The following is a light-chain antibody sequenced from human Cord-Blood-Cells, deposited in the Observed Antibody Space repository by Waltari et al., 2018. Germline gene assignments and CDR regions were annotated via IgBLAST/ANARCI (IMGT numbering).Light chain of an antibody. J-gene: IGLJ2*01. V-gene: IGLV2-23*01. Sequence: QSALTQPASVSGSPGQSITISCTGTSSDVGRYNLVSCYQQHPGKAPKLMIYEGSKRPSGVSNRFSGSKSGNTASLTISGLQAEDEADYYCCSYAGSSPRVVFGGGTKLTVL. CDR1: SSDVGRYNL. CDR2: EGS. CDR3: CSYAGSSPRVV.